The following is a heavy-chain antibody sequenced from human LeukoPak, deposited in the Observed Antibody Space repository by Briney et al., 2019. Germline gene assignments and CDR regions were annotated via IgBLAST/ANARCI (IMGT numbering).Heavy chain of an antibody. V-gene: IGHV3-48*03. J-gene: IGHJ4*02. CDR3: ARDFGRRVVVATVDH. CDR2: ISSSGSTM. CDR1: GFTFGSYE. D-gene: IGHD2-15*01. Sequence: GGSLRLSCAASGFTFGSYEMNWVRQAPGKGLEWVSYISSSGSTMYYADSVKGRFTISRDNAKNSLYLQMNSLRAEDTAAYYCARDFGRRVVVATVDHWGQGTLVTVSS.